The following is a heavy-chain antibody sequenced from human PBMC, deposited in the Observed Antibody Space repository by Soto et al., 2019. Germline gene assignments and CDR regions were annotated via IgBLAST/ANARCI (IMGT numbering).Heavy chain of an antibody. Sequence: QVQLVESGGGVVQPGRSLRLSCAASGFTFSSYAMHWVRQAPGKGLEWVAVISYDGSNKYYADSVKGRFTISRDNSKNPLYLQMNRLRAEDTAVYYCARDLWRGSSSWDEGDYYYGMDVWGQGTTVTVSS. V-gene: IGHV3-30-3*01. CDR1: GFTFSSYA. CDR2: ISYDGSNK. CDR3: ARDLWRGSSSWDEGDYYYGMDV. D-gene: IGHD6-13*01. J-gene: IGHJ6*02.